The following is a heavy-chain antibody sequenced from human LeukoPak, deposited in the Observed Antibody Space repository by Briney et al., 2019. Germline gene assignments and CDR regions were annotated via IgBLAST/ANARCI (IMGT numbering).Heavy chain of an antibody. V-gene: IGHV3-21*01. D-gene: IGHD2-21*02. CDR1: GFTFSIYS. J-gene: IGHJ4*02. Sequence: PGGSLRLSCAASGFTFSIYSMNWVRQAPGKGLEWVSSISSSGVYTYYADSVKGRFTISRDNAKNALYLQMNSLRAEDTAVYYCARDFPYCGGDCYSDWGQGTQVTVSS. CDR3: ARDFPYCGGDCYSD. CDR2: ISSSGVYT.